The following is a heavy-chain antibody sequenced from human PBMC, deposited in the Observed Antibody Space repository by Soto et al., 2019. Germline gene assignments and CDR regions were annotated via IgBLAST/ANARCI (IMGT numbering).Heavy chain of an antibody. Sequence: LTLSCAASVFNFSTHCMHWVRQRPGEGLVWVSRITSDGKSNAYAESVKGRFAISRDNAKNTLYLQMNGLTAEDTAVYYCARESGDWPLNWFDPWGQGTLVTVSS. D-gene: IGHD2-21*02. CDR2: ITSDGKSN. J-gene: IGHJ5*02. CDR3: ARESGDWPLNWFDP. V-gene: IGHV3-74*01. CDR1: VFNFSTHC.